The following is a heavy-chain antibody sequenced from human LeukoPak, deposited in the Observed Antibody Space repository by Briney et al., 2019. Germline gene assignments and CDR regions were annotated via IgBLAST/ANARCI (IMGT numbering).Heavy chain of an antibody. D-gene: IGHD2-2*01. V-gene: IGHV1-18*01. Sequence: ASVKVSCKASGYTFTTYGVSWVRQAPGQGLEWMGWISGDNDDTNYAQNLQGRVTMTTDTSTSTAYMELRSLRSDDTAVYFCARAYCSSARCPTAKYWYFDLWGRGTLVIASS. CDR3: ARAYCSSARCPTAKYWYFDL. J-gene: IGHJ2*01. CDR1: GYTFTTYG. CDR2: ISGDNDDT.